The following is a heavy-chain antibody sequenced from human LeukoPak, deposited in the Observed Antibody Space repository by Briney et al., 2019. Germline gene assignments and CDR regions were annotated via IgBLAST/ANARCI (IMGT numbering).Heavy chain of an antibody. Sequence: PGGSLRLSCAASGFTFSSYAMHWVRQAPGKGLEWVAVISYDGSNKYYADSVKGRFTISRDNSKNTLYLQMNSLRAEDTAVYYCAKEGAFSSGWPPYYFDYWGQGTLVTVSS. V-gene: IGHV3-30-3*01. CDR1: GFTFSSYA. CDR3: AKEGAFSSGWPPYYFDY. D-gene: IGHD6-19*01. CDR2: ISYDGSNK. J-gene: IGHJ4*02.